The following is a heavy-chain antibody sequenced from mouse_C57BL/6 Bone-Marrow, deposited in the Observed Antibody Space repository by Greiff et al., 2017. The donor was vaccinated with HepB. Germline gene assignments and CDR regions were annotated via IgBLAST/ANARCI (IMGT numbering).Heavy chain of an antibody. V-gene: IGHV1-55*01. CDR3: ARPPYSNIPLAMDY. D-gene: IGHD2-5*01. J-gene: IGHJ4*01. CDR2: IYPGSGST. Sequence: QVQLQQPGAELVKPGASVKMSCKASGYTFTSYWITWVKQRPGQGLEWIGDIYPGSGSTNYNEKFKSKATLTVDTSSSTAYMQLSSLTSEDSAVYYCARPPYSNIPLAMDYWGQGTSVTVSS. CDR1: GYTFTSYW.